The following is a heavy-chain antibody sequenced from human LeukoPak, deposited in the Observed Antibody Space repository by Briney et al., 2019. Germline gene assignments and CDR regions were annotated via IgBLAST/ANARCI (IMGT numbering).Heavy chain of an antibody. J-gene: IGHJ6*02. CDR3: ARAAVAGPGDV. V-gene: IGHV3-7*04. D-gene: IGHD6-19*01. CDR1: GFTFSDYY. Sequence: PGGSLRLSCAASGFTFSDYYMSWIRQAPGKGLEWVANIKPDGGEKYYVDSLKGRFTVSRDNAENSLFLQMNSLRAEDTAVYYCARAAVAGPGDVWGQGTTVTVSS. CDR2: IKPDGGEK.